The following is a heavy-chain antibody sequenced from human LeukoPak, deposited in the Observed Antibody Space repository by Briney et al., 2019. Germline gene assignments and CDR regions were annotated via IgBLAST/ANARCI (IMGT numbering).Heavy chain of an antibody. CDR3: ARASSGWFLVDWFDP. V-gene: IGHV1-8*01. D-gene: IGHD6-19*01. CDR1: GCTFTSYD. J-gene: IGHJ5*02. CDR2: MNPNSGNT. Sequence: ASVKVSCKASGCTFTSYDINWVRQATGQGLEWMGWMNPNSGNTGYAQKFQGRVTMTRDTSTSTVYMELSSLRSEDTAVYYCARASSGWFLVDWFDPWGQGTLVTVSS.